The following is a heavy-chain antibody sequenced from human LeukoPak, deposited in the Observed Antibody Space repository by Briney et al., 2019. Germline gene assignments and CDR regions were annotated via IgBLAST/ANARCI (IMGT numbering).Heavy chain of an antibody. D-gene: IGHD3-3*01. CDR2: IIPIFGTA. J-gene: IGHJ6*02. V-gene: IGHV1-69*05. CDR3: ARDIRDGVDFWSGHPMDYYYGMDV. Sequence: ASVKVSCKASGGTFSSYAISWVRQAPGQGLEWMGGIIPIFGTANYAQKLQGRVTMTTDTSTSTAYMELRSLRSDDTAVYYCARDIRDGVDFWSGHPMDYYYGMDVWGQGTTVTVSS. CDR1: GGTFSSYA.